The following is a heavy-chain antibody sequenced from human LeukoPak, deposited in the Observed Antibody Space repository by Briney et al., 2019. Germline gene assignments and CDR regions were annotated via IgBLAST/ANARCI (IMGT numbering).Heavy chain of an antibody. J-gene: IGHJ4*02. V-gene: IGHV4-39*01. CDR3: ARRGYCSSTSCARGYCGGDCED. CDR1: GGSISSSSYY. D-gene: IGHD2-2*01. Sequence: SQTLSLTCTVSGGSISSSSYYWGWIRQPPGKGLEWIGSIYYSGSTYYNPSLKSRVTISVDTSKNQFSLKLSSVTAADTAVYYCARRGYCSSTSCARGYCGGDCEDWGQGTLVTVSS. CDR2: IYYSGST.